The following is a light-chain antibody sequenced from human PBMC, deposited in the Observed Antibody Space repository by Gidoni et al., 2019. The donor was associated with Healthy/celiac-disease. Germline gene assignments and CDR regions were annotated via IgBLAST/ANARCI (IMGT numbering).Light chain of an antibody. Sequence: DIQMTQSPSSLSASVGDRVTITCQASQDISNYLNWYQQKPGNATKLLIYDASNLETGVPSSFSGSGSGTDFTFTISSLQPEDIATYYCQQYDNLPRTCGPGTKVEIK. CDR2: DAS. V-gene: IGKV1-33*01. CDR3: QQYDNLPRT. CDR1: QDISNY. J-gene: IGKJ3*01.